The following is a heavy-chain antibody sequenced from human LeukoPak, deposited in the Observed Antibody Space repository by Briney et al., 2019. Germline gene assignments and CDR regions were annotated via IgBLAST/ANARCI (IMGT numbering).Heavy chain of an antibody. J-gene: IGHJ4*02. D-gene: IGHD1-26*01. CDR1: GGSISSYY. Sequence: SETLSLTCTVSGGSISSYYWSWIRQPPGKGLEWIGYIYYSGSTNYNPSLKSRVTISVDTSKNQFSLKLSSVTAADTAVYYCARARRGGATVDYWGQGTLVTVSS. V-gene: IGHV4-59*01. CDR2: IYYSGST. CDR3: ARARRGGATVDY.